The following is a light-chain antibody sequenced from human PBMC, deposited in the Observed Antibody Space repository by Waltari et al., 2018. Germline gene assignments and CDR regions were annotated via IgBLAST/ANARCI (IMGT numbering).Light chain of an antibody. CDR2: DAS. CDR1: QGIRSW. Sequence: DIHLTQSPSFLSASVGDRVTITCRASQGIRSWLAWYQQKPGEPPKLLIYDASTLQTGVPSRFSGSGSGADFTLTISSLQPEDFATYYCHQLNGYPRTFGLGTKVQIK. V-gene: IGKV1-9*01. CDR3: HQLNGYPRT. J-gene: IGKJ1*01.